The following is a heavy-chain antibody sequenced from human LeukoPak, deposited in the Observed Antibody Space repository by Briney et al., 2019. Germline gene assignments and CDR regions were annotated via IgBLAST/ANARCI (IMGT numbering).Heavy chain of an antibody. J-gene: IGHJ4*02. CDR1: GFTFNSYA. D-gene: IGHD3-10*01. Sequence: GGSLILSCAASGFTFNSYAMSWVRQAPGKGLEWVSAISPSGPDTYYADSVKGRFTISRDNSKNTLYLQMSSLRADDSAVYYCAKRGGYETMAAFDYWGQGALVTVSS. V-gene: IGHV3-23*01. CDR3: AKRGGYETMAAFDY. CDR2: ISPSGPDT.